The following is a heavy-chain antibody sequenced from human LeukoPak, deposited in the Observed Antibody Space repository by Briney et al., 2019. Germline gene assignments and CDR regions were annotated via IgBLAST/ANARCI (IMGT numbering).Heavy chain of an antibody. CDR3: ASNELGSFDY. Sequence: KFQGRVTITTDESTSTAYMELSSLRSEDTAVYYCASNELGSFDYWGQGTLVTVSS. J-gene: IGHJ4*02. D-gene: IGHD7-27*01. V-gene: IGHV1-69*05.